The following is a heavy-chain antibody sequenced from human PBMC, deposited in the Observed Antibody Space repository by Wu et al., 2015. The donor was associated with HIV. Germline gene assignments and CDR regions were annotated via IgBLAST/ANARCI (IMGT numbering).Heavy chain of an antibody. J-gene: IGHJ3*01. CDR3: ARDELFRVDDSLDL. Sequence: QVQMVQSGLEVKQPGASVKVSCKASGYTLTDYFIHWVRQAPGQRLEWMGWVNTNTGGTKYAQKFQGRVTMTRDTSISTAYMELTSLRSDDTAIYYCARDELFRVDDSLDLWGQGTVVTVSS. CDR2: VNTNTGGT. CDR1: GYTLTDYF. D-gene: IGHD2-21*01. V-gene: IGHV1-2*02.